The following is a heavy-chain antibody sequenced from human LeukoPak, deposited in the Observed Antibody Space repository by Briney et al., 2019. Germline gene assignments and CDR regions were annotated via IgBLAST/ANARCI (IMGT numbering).Heavy chain of an antibody. D-gene: IGHD3-16*01. J-gene: IGHJ3*02. Sequence: ASVKLSCKASGGTFSSYAISWVRQAPGQGLEWMGGIIPIFGTANYAQKFQGRVTITTDESTSTAYMELSSLRSEDTAVYYCARDLEGGAFDIWGQGTMVTVSS. CDR1: GGTFSSYA. CDR3: ARDLEGGAFDI. CDR2: IIPIFGTA. V-gene: IGHV1-69*05.